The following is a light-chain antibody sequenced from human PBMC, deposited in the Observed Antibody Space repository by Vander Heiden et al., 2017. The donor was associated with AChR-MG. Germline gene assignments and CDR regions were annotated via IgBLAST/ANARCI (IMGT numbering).Light chain of an antibody. J-gene: IGLJ2*01. CDR3: NSRDSTGHHLV. Sequence: SSALTQAPAVSVALGQTVRITCKGDSLRSYYASWYQQKPGQAPVLVIYGKNNRPSGIPDRFSGSSSGYTASLTITGAQAEDEADYYCNSRDSTGHHLVFGGGTKLTVL. CDR1: SLRSYY. CDR2: GKN. V-gene: IGLV3-19*01.